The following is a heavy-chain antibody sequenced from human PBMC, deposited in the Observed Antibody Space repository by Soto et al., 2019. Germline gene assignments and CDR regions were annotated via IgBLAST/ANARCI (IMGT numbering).Heavy chain of an antibody. J-gene: IGHJ4*02. CDR1: GFIFRSNG. CDR2: IWYDGSKE. Sequence: PGGSLRLSCAASGFIFRSNGMHWVRQAPGKGLEWVAVIWYDGSKEYYADSVKGRFTIYRDNSKNMLYLQMNSLRSEDTAVYYCARFTGSDSSGYFDYWGQGTLVTVSS. CDR3: ARFTGSDSSGYFDY. D-gene: IGHD3-22*01. V-gene: IGHV3-33*01.